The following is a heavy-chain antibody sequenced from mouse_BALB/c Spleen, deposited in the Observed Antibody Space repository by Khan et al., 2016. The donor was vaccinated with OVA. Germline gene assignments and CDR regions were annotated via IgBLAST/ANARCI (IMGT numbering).Heavy chain of an antibody. J-gene: IGHJ1*01. CDR1: GFTFSGYA. CDR3: ATPPLATLVATSYWFFDV. CDR2: ISSGDSYT. V-gene: IGHV5-9-3*01. Sequence: EVQLVESGGDLVKPGGSLKLSCAASGFTFSGYALSWVRQTPEKRLEWVATISSGDSYTYYPDSVKGRFTISRDNAKNTLYLHMSSLRSEDTAMYSCATPPLATLVATSYWFFDVWGAGTTVTVSS. D-gene: IGHD1-1*01.